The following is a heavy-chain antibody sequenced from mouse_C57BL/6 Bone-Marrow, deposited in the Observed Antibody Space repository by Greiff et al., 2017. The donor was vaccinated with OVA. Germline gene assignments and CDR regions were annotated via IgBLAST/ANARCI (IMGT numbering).Heavy chain of an antibody. CDR3: ARGGLYDYDGFDY. CDR1: GYTFTSSW. Sequence: VQLQQPGTELVKPGASVKLSCKASGYTFTSSWMHWVKQRPGQGLEWIGNINPSNGGTNYNEKFKSKATLTVDKSSSTAYMQLSSLTSEDSAVYSCARGGLYDYDGFDYWGQGTTLTVSS. CDR2: INPSNGGT. J-gene: IGHJ2*01. V-gene: IGHV1-53*01. D-gene: IGHD2-4*01.